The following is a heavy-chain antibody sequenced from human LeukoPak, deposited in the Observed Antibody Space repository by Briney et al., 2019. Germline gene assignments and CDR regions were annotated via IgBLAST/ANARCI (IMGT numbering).Heavy chain of an antibody. J-gene: IGHJ6*02. CDR1: GYSFTSYW. Sequence: GESLKISCKGSGYSFTSYWISWVRQMPGKGLEWMGRIDPSGSYTNYSPSFQGHVTISADKSISTAYLQWSSLKASDTAMYYCARHAAWADSSGYYGLDYYYGMDVWGQGTTVTVSS. CDR2: IDPSGSYT. CDR3: ARHAAWADSSGYYGLDYYYGMDV. D-gene: IGHD3-22*01. V-gene: IGHV5-10-1*01.